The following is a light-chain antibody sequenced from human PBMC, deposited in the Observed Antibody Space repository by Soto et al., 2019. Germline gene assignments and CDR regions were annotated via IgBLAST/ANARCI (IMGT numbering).Light chain of an antibody. J-gene: IGLJ1*01. CDR1: SSDVGSYNL. Sequence: QPVLTQPASVSGSPGQSITISCTGTSSDVGSYNLVSWYQQHPGKGPKLMIYEVSKRPSGVSNRFSGSKSDNTASPTISGLQADDEAYYYCYSYAGSSTRVFGTGTKDTVL. V-gene: IGLV2-23*02. CDR3: YSYAGSSTRV. CDR2: EVS.